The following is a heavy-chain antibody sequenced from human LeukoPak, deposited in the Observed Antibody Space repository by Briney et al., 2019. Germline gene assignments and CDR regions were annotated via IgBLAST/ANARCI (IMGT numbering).Heavy chain of an antibody. D-gene: IGHD6-19*01. Sequence: GGYLRLSCAASGFSFSLYAMNWVRQAPGKGLEWVSTIIETGASPYYADSVRGRFTVSRDSSKNMFYLQRNSLRAEDTAIYYCARRGAGSGGLDYWGQGTLVTVSS. V-gene: IGHV3-23*01. J-gene: IGHJ4*02. CDR3: ARRGAGSGGLDY. CDR2: IIETGASP. CDR1: GFSFSLYA.